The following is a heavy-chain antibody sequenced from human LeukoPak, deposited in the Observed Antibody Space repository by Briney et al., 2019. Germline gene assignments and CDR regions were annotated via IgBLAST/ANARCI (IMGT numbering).Heavy chain of an antibody. Sequence: SETLSLTCAVSGGSISSSNWWTWVRQPPGKGLEWIGEINHSGSTNYNPSLKSRVTISVDTSKNQFSLKLSSVTAADTAVYYCARGVQQLVPGWFDPWGQGTLVTVSS. D-gene: IGHD6-13*01. J-gene: IGHJ5*02. CDR2: INHSGST. CDR3: ARGVQQLVPGWFDP. V-gene: IGHV4-4*02. CDR1: GGSISSSNW.